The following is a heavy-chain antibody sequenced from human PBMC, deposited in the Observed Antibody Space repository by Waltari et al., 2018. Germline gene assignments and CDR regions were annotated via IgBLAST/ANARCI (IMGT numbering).Heavy chain of an antibody. Sequence: QVQLQQWGAGLLKPSETLSLTCAVYGGSFSGYYWSWNRQPPGKGLEWIGEINHSGSTNYNPSLKSRVTISVDTSKNQFSLKLSSVTAADTAVYYCARARNYDSSGSTFDYWGQGTLVTVSS. CDR1: GGSFSGYY. CDR3: ARARNYDSSGSTFDY. V-gene: IGHV4-34*01. J-gene: IGHJ4*02. CDR2: INHSGST. D-gene: IGHD3-22*01.